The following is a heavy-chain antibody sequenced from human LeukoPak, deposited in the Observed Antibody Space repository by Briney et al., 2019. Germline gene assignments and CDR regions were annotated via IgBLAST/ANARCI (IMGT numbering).Heavy chain of an antibody. D-gene: IGHD6-19*01. CDR3: ARVTVAGNDAFDI. Sequence: SQTLSLTCTVSGGSISSGGYYWSWIRQHPGKGLEWIGYIYYSGSTYYNPSLKSRVTISVDTSKNQFSLKLSSVTAADTAVYYCARVTVAGNDAFDIWGQGTMVTVSS. J-gene: IGHJ3*02. V-gene: IGHV4-31*03. CDR2: IYYSGST. CDR1: GGSISSGGYY.